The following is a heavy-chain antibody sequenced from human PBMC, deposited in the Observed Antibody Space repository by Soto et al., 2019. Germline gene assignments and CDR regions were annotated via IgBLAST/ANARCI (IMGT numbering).Heavy chain of an antibody. D-gene: IGHD3-9*01. CDR2: IYYSGST. CDR3: VREGTTGNFDY. Sequence: SETLSLTCTVSGGSVSSGSSYWSWIRQPPGKGLEWIGYIYYSGSTNYNPSLKSRVTISVDTSKNQLSLRMNSVTAADTAVYYCVREGTTGNFDYWGQGTPVTVSS. CDR1: GGSVSSGSSY. J-gene: IGHJ4*02. V-gene: IGHV4-61*01.